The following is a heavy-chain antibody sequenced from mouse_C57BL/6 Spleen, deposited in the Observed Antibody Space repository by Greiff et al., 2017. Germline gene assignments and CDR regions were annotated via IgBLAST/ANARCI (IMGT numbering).Heavy chain of an antibody. Sequence: QVQLQQSGAELMKPGASVTLSCKATGYTFTGYWLEWVKQRPGHGLEWIGEILPGSGNTNYNEKFKGKATFTADTSSNTSYVQLSSLTTEYSAIYYCTRIGYYGSSFDYWGQGTTLTVSS. V-gene: IGHV1-9*01. CDR3: TRIGYYGSSFDY. J-gene: IGHJ2*01. CDR1: GYTFTGYW. D-gene: IGHD1-1*01. CDR2: ILPGSGNT.